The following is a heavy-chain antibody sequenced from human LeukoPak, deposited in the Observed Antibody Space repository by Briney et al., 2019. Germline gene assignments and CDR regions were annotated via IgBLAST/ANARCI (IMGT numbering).Heavy chain of an antibody. Sequence: PSETLSLTCAVSGGSISSGGYSWSWIRQPPGKGLEWIGYIYHSGSTYYNPSLKSRVTISVDRSKNQFSLKLSSVTAADTAVYYCARRKWLHYYGMDVWGQGTTVTVSS. CDR2: IYHSGST. CDR3: ARRKWLHYYGMDV. D-gene: IGHD6-19*01. CDR1: GGSISSGGYS. J-gene: IGHJ6*02. V-gene: IGHV4-30-2*01.